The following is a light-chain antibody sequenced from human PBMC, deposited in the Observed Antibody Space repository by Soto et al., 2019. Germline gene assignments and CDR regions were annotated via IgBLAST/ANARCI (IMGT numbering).Light chain of an antibody. V-gene: IGLV2-11*01. CDR1: SSDVGRYNY. CDR3: CSYADSYTYV. J-gene: IGLJ1*01. Sequence: SSLTQPRSMSGSPGQSVTLSYNGTSSDVGRYNYVAWDQQYRGKAPKFLIDGATERPSGVPDRFSGSKSGSTASLTISGLQAEDESDYYCCSYADSYTYVFGSGTKVTVL. CDR2: GAT.